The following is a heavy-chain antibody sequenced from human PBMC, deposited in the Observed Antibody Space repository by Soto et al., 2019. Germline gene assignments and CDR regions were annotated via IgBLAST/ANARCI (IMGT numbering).Heavy chain of an antibody. D-gene: IGHD5-18*01. Sequence: QVQVQESGPGLVEPSQTLSLNCTVSGGSLGSGFCYWSWFRHHPGKGLEWIASIYYTGTTYYNPSLKSRLTISVDPTNSHFSLELTSVTSADTAVYYCTRGLDRAKAGFGGHGTLVTASS. J-gene: IGHJ4*01. V-gene: IGHV4-31*03. CDR1: GGSLGSGFCY. CDR3: TRGLDRAKAGF. CDR2: IYYTGTT.